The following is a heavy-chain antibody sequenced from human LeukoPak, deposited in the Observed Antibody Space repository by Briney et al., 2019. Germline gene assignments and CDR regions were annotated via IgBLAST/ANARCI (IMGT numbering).Heavy chain of an antibody. Sequence: GGSLRLSCAASGFSISDHYMDWVRKAQGKGLEWVGRVRNKPNGYTTDYGTSVKGRFTISRDDSKNSLYLQMNSLTSEDTAVYYCTRVRHGDYFDYWGQGTLVSVSS. CDR3: TRVRHGDYFDY. V-gene: IGHV3-72*01. CDR1: GFSISDHY. CDR2: VRNKPNGYTT. D-gene: IGHD4-17*01. J-gene: IGHJ4*02.